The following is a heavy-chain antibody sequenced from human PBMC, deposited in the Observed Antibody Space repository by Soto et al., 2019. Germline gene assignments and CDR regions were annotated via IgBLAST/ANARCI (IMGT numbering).Heavy chain of an antibody. D-gene: IGHD3-10*01. Sequence: SETLSLTCTISGGSVSRDSYYWGWIRQPPGKRLEWIGYIYYSGDTNYNPSLNSRATISVDTSKNQFSLKLTSVTAADTAVYYCARVSGSGSQSFDSWGQGTLVTVSS. CDR2: IYYSGDT. V-gene: IGHV4-61*01. J-gene: IGHJ4*02. CDR3: ARVSGSGSQSFDS. CDR1: GGSVSRDSYY.